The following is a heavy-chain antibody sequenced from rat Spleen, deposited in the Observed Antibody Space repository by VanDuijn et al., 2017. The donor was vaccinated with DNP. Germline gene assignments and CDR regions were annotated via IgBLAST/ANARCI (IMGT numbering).Heavy chain of an antibody. CDR2: IRYDGGST. D-gene: IGHD1-7*01. J-gene: IGHJ3*01. Sequence: EVQLVESGGGLVQPGRSLKLSCAASGFTFSDYYMAWVRQAPTKGLEWVAYIRYDGGSTYYGDSVKGRFTISRDNAKSTLYLQMDSLRSEDTATYSCATHGTLVYWGQGTLVTFSS. CDR3: ATHGTLVY. V-gene: IGHV5-20*01. CDR1: GFTFSDYY.